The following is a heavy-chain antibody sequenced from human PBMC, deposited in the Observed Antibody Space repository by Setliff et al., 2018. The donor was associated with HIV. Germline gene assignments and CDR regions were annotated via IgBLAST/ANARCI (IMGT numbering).Heavy chain of an antibody. D-gene: IGHD6-19*01. CDR2: IYWDDDK. V-gene: IGHV2-5*02. J-gene: IGHJ2*01. CDR1: GFSLRSSGVG. Sequence: GSGPTLVNPTQTLTLTCAFSGFSLRSSGVGVGWIRQPPGKALEWLALIYWDDDKRYSPSLKSRLTITKDTSKNHVVLTMTNLDPVDTATYYCARMTSFPVAGWYFDVWGRGTRVTVS. CDR3: ARMTSFPVAGWYFDV.